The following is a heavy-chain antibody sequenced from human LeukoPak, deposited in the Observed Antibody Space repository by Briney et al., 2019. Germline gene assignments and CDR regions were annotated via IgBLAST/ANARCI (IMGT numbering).Heavy chain of an antibody. CDR2: INPNSGGT. CDR3: VRLYDWGRLDY. V-gene: IGHV1-2*02. CDR1: GYTFTGCY. J-gene: IGHJ4*02. Sequence: GASVKVSCKTSGYTFTGCYLFWVRQAPGQGLEWMGWINPNSGGTNYAQKFQGRVTMTRDTSIRTAYMELSRLTSDDTAVYYCVRLYDWGRLDYWGQGTLVTVSS. D-gene: IGHD3-9*01.